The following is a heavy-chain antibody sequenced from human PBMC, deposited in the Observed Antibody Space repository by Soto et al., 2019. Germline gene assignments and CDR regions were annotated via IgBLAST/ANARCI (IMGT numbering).Heavy chain of an antibody. J-gene: IGHJ6*02. CDR3: AMVDVYVTPSPQDV. Sequence: QVQLVQSGAEVKNPGASVKVSCKASGYTFTRYGIGWARQAPGQGLEWMGWINTYNGNTNYEQNVQGRVTLTTDTSTSTACMELRSLRSNDTAIYYCAMVDVYVTPSPQDVWGQGTTVIVSS. CDR2: INTYNGNT. D-gene: IGHD3-16*01. CDR1: GYTFTRYG. V-gene: IGHV1-18*01.